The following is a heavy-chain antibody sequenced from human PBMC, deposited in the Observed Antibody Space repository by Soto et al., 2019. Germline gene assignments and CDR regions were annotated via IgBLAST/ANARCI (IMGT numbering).Heavy chain of an antibody. Sequence: ESGGGLVQPGGSLRLSCAASGFTFSSYAMHWVRQAPGKGLEYVSAITSNGGNTDYASSVKGRFTISRDNSKNTLYLQMGSLRAEDMAVDYCARRIPFGYGMDVWGQGTTVTVSS. CDR2: ITSNGGNT. J-gene: IGHJ6*01. V-gene: IGHV3-64*01. CDR1: GFTFSSYA. CDR3: ARRIPFGYGMDV. D-gene: IGHD2-21*01.